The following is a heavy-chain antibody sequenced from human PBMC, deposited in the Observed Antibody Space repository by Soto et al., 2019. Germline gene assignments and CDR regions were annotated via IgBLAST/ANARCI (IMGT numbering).Heavy chain of an antibody. J-gene: IGHJ6*02. CDR1: GYPFTSYG. V-gene: IGHV1-18*01. D-gene: IGHD4-17*01. Sequence: ASVKVSCKASGYPFTSYGNSWVRQAPGQGPEWMGWISTYNGNTTYAQTVQGRVTMTADTSTSTAYRELRSLRSDDTAVYYCARGPFYGDYSPYYHGMDVWGQGISVTVSS. CDR2: ISTYNGNT. CDR3: ARGPFYGDYSPYYHGMDV.